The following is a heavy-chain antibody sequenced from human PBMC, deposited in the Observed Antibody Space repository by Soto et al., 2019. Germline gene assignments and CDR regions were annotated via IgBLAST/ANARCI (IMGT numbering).Heavy chain of an antibody. CDR1: GVTGIDRA. Sequence: SLCWGASGVTGIDRARRCIRPARGKGLEWVSAISGSGGSTYYADSVKGRFTISRDNSKNTLYLQMNSLRAEDTAVYYCLLDLSAYYYSGMDVWGQGSTVTGSS. J-gene: IGHJ6*02. D-gene: IGHD2-8*01. V-gene: IGHV3-23*01. CDR3: LLDLSAYYYSGMDV. CDR2: ISGSGGST.